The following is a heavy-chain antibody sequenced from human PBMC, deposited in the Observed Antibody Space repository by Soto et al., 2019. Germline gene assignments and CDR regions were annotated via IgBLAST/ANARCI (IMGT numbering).Heavy chain of an antibody. J-gene: IGHJ6*03. D-gene: IGHD3-10*01. CDR1: GFTFSSYA. CDR2: ISGSGGST. V-gene: IGHV3-23*01. Sequence: EVQLLESGGGLVQPGGSLRLSCAASGFTFSSYAMSWVRQAPRKGLEWVSAISGSGGSTYYADSVKGRFTISRDNSKNTLYLQMNRLSAEDTDVYYCAKAGGGFGELFCDCFRYYMDVWGKGTTVTVSS. CDR3: AKAGGGFGELFCDCFRYYMDV.